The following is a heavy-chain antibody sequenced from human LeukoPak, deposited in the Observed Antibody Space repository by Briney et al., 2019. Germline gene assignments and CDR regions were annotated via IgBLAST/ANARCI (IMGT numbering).Heavy chain of an antibody. Sequence: ASVKVSCKASGYTFTNHDINWVRQAAGQGLEWMGWMNPNSGNTGYAQKFQGRVTMTRDTATNTAYLELHSLRSEDTAVYYCARGYSPTLKTTGNDYWGQGTLVTVSS. CDR3: ARGYSPTLKTTGNDY. V-gene: IGHV1-8*01. CDR1: GYTFTNHD. CDR2: MNPNSGNT. D-gene: IGHD1-1*01. J-gene: IGHJ4*02.